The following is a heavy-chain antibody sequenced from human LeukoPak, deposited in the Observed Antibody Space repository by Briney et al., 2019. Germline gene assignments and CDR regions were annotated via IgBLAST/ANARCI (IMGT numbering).Heavy chain of an antibody. CDR3: ARDGPYDSGAFEI. J-gene: IGHJ3*02. CDR1: GVSISSSYY. D-gene: IGHD3-22*01. Sequence: SETLSLTCTVSGVSISSSYYWGWIRPPPGKGLEWIGSIYHSGSTYYNPSLKSRVTISVDTSKNQFSLRLSSVTAADTARYYCARDGPYDSGAFEIWGQGTMVAVSS. CDR2: IYHSGST. V-gene: IGHV4-38-2*02.